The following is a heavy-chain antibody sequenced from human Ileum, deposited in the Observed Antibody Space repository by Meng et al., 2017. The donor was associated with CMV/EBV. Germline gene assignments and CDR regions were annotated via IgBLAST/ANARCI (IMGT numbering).Heavy chain of an antibody. V-gene: IGHV1-69*05. D-gene: IGHD6-25*01. Sequence: SVKVSCKASGGTFSSYAISWVRQAPGQGLEWMGGIIPIFGTANYAQKFQGRVTITTDESTSTAYMELSSLRSEDTAVYYCARRRLRGGYHDYWGQGTLVTVSS. CDR3: ARRRLRGGYHDY. J-gene: IGHJ4*02. CDR2: IIPIFGTA. CDR1: GGTFSSYA.